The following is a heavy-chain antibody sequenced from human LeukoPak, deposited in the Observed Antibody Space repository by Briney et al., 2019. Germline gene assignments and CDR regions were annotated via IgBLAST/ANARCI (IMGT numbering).Heavy chain of an antibody. D-gene: IGHD2-21*02. CDR3: ARDLLAVTPEYYGMDV. J-gene: IGHJ6*02. V-gene: IGHV3-21*01. CDR1: EFTFSKYT. Sequence: GGSLRLSCADSEFTFSKYTMNWVRRAPGEGLEWISSISSSSSNIYYADSVKGRFTISRDNAKNSLYLQMNSLRVEDTAVYYCARDLLAVTPEYYGMDVWGQGSTVTVSS. CDR2: ISSSSSNI.